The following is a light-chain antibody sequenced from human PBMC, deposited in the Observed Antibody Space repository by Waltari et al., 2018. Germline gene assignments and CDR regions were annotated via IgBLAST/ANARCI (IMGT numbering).Light chain of an antibody. J-gene: IGLJ3*02. CDR3: SSRDSSGNHVL. V-gene: IGLV3-19*01. Sequence: SSGLTQDPAVSVALGQTVRITCQGDCLRTYFATWYQQKPGQAPLLVIYGKNNRPSRIPDRFSGASSEDTTSLTITGAQAEDEADYFCSSRDSSGNHVLFGGGTKLTVL. CDR2: GKN. CDR1: CLRTYF.